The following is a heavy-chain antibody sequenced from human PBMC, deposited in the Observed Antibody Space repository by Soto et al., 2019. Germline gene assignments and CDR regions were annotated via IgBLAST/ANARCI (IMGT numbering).Heavy chain of an antibody. V-gene: IGHV4-61*01. D-gene: IGHD5-18*01. Sequence: QVQLQESGPGLVKPSETLSLTCTVSGGSVSSGRYYWSWMRQPPGKGLEWIGYIYYSGSTKYNPSPKSRVTISVDTSKTPFSLKLSPVTAADTAVYYCARPLYSYGPMDVWGQGTTVTVSS. CDR1: GGSVSSGRYY. CDR2: IYYSGST. J-gene: IGHJ6*02. CDR3: ARPLYSYGPMDV.